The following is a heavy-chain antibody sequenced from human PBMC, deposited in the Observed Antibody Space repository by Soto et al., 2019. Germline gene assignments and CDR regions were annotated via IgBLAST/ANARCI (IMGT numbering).Heavy chain of an antibody. J-gene: IGHJ4*02. CDR3: ARRGDGSGSLDY. Sequence: QVQLQESGPGLVKPPGTLSLTCAVYGGSISSSIWWSWVRQPPGKGLEWIGEIYHSGTTNYNPSLKSRVTISVDKSKNQFSLKMSSLTVADTAVYYCARRGDGSGSLDYWGQGTLVTVFS. CDR1: GGSISSSIW. D-gene: IGHD3-10*01. CDR2: IYHSGTT. V-gene: IGHV4-4*03.